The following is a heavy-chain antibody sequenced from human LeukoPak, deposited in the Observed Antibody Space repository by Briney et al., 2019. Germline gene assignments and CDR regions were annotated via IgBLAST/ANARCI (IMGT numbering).Heavy chain of an antibody. CDR3: ARESLRDAFDI. D-gene: IGHD1-26*01. CDR1: GYTCTDYY. V-gene: IGHV1-2*02. J-gene: IGHJ3*02. Sequence: GASVKVSCTASGYTCTDYYMHWVRQAPGQGLEWMGWINPNSGGTNYTQKFQGRVTMTRDTSISTAYMELSRLRSDDTAVYYCARESLRDAFDIWGQGTMVTVSS. CDR2: INPNSGGT.